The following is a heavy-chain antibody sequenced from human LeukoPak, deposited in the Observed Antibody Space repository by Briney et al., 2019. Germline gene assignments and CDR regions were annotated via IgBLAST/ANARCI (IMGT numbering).Heavy chain of an antibody. CDR1: GGTFSNLG. D-gene: IGHD2-15*01. CDR3: TRGEDYVVEVTATTWTLFDY. Sequence: SVKVSCKASGGTFSNLGISWVRQAPGHGLEWMGGIIPIFATATYAQKFQGRVTITADDSTSTAYMELRSLRSDDTAVYYCTRGEDYVVEVTATTWTLFDYWGQGTLVTVSS. V-gene: IGHV1-69*13. J-gene: IGHJ4*02. CDR2: IIPIFATA.